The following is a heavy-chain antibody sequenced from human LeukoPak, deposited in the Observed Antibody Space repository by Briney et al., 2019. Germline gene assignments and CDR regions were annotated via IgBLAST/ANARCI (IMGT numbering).Heavy chain of an antibody. J-gene: IGHJ5*01. CDR1: GFTFSTYA. V-gene: IGHV3-23*01. CDR2: ITSSGGGT. CDR3: ARAPLGTGFDS. D-gene: IGHD1-1*01. Sequence: PGGSQRLSCAASGFTFSTYAMTWVRQAPGKGLEWVSSITSSGGGTYYADSVRGRFTISRDNSKNTLYLQMKSLRVEDTAIYYCARAPLGTGFDSWGQGTMVTVSS.